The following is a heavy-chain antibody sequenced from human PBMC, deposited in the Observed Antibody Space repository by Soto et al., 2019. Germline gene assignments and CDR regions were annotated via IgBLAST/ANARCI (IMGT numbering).Heavy chain of an antibody. CDR1: GGSISSYY. D-gene: IGHD2-15*01. CDR3: ARGHGYCSGGSCYLFDNWFDP. V-gene: IGHV4-59*01. Sequence: QVQLQESGPGLVKPSETLSLTCTVSGGSISSYYWSWIRQPPGKGLEWIGYIYYSGSTNYNPSLKSRVTISVDTSKNQFSLKLSSVTAADTAVYYCARGHGYCSGGSCYLFDNWFDPWGQGTLVTVSS. CDR2: IYYSGST. J-gene: IGHJ5*02.